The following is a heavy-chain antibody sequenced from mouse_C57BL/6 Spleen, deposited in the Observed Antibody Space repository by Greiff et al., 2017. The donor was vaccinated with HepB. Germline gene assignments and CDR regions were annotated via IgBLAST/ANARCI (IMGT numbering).Heavy chain of an antibody. V-gene: IGHV1-22*01. CDR3: ARTYYGSRMAMDY. CDR1: GYTFTDYN. CDR2: INPNNGGT. D-gene: IGHD1-1*01. Sequence: EVKLVESGPELVKPGASVKMSCKASGYTFTDYNMHWVKQSHGKSLEWIGYINPNNGGTSYNQKFKGKATLTVNKSSSTAYMELRSLTSEDSAVYYCARTYYGSRMAMDYWGQGTSVTVSS. J-gene: IGHJ4*01.